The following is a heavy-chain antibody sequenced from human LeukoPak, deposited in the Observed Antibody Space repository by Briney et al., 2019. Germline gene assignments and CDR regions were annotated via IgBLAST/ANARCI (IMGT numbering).Heavy chain of an antibody. J-gene: IGHJ6*02. V-gene: IGHV1-2*04. CDR1: GYTFTNYG. Sequence: GASVKFSCKASGYTFTNYGINWVRQAPGQGLEWMGWTNPNSGGTNYAQKFQDWVTMTRDTSISTASMELSRLRSDDTAVYYCARGLLTAVPLYDYGMDVWGQGTTVTVSS. D-gene: IGHD1-26*01. CDR2: TNPNSGGT. CDR3: ARGLLTAVPLYDYGMDV.